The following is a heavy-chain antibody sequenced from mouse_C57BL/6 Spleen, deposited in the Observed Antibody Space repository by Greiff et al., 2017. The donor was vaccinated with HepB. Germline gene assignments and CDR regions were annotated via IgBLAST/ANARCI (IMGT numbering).Heavy chain of an antibody. CDR1: GFTFSDYG. V-gene: IGHV5-15*01. D-gene: IGHD2-14*01. CDR3: AVGRDMDY. J-gene: IGHJ4*01. CDR2: ISNLAYSI. Sequence: EVKLMESGGGLVQPGGSLKLSCAASGFTFSDYGMAWVRQAPRKGPEWVAFISNLAYSIYYADTVTGRFTISRENAKNTLYLEMIRLGSEDTAMYYCAVGRDMDYWGQGTSVTVSS.